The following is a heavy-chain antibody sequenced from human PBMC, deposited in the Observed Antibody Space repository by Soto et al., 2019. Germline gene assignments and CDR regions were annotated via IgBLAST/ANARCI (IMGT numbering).Heavy chain of an antibody. V-gene: IGHV4-30-2*01. CDR2: IYHSGST. D-gene: IGHD1-1*01. CDR3: ARDQLEGNWFDP. CDR1: CGSISSGGYS. J-gene: IGHJ5*02. Sequence: QLQLQESGSGLVRPSQTLSLTCAVSCGSISSGGYSWNWIRQPPGKGLEWIGYIYHSGSTLYNPSLKSRVXIXVHXSKNQFSLKLSSVTAADTAVYYCARDQLEGNWFDPWGQGTLVTVSS.